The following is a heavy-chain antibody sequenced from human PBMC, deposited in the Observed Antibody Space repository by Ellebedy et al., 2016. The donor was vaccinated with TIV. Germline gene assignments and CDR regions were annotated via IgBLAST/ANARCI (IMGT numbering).Heavy chain of an antibody. J-gene: IGHJ4*02. D-gene: IGHD1-14*01. CDR2: ISGSGCST. V-gene: IGHV3-23*01. CDR1: GFTFSSYG. Sequence: GESLKISCAASGFTFSSYGMSWVRQAPGKGLEWVSTISGSGCSTYYADSVKGRFTISRDNSKNTPYLQMNSPRAEDTAVYYCAKSPSRKPGLVDNWGQGTLVTVST. CDR3: AKSPSRKPGLVDN.